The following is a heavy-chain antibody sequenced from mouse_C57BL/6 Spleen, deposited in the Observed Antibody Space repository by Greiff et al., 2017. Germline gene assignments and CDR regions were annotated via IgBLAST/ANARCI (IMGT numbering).Heavy chain of an antibody. D-gene: IGHD2-14*01. Sequence: QVQLQQPGAELVRPGSSVKLSCKASGYTFTSYWIDWVKQRPGQGLEWIGNIYPSGSETHYNQKFKDKATLTVDKSSSTAYMQLRSLTSEDSAVXDCARAPMGTTPYCDYWGQGTTLTVSS. CDR3: ARAPMGTTPYCDY. J-gene: IGHJ2*01. CDR2: IYPSGSET. CDR1: GYTFTSYW. V-gene: IGHV1-61*01.